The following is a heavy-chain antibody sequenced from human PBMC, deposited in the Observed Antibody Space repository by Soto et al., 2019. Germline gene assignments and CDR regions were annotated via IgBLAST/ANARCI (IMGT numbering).Heavy chain of an antibody. CDR1: GGTFSSYA. CDR3: ARDPLSSGSGLDPFDY. J-gene: IGHJ4*02. V-gene: IGHV1-69*01. Sequence: QVQLVQSGAEVKKPGSSVKVSCKASGGTFSSYAISWVRQAPGQGLEWMGGIIPIFGTANYAQKFQGRVTITADESTSTAYMELSSLRSEDTVVYYCARDPLSSGSGLDPFDYWGQGTLVTVSS. D-gene: IGHD6-19*01. CDR2: IIPIFGTA.